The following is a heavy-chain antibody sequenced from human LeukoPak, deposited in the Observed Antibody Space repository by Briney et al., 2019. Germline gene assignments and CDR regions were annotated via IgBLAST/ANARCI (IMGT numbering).Heavy chain of an antibody. CDR2: IYTSGST. D-gene: IGHD3-3*01. J-gene: IGHJ4*02. Sequence: SETLSLTCAVYGGSFSGYYWSWIRQPAGKGLEWIGRIYTSGSTNYNPSLKSRVTISVDTSKNQFSLKLSSVTAADTAVYYCATSGGFLEWLPRAKTSLHYWGQGTLVTVSS. V-gene: IGHV4-59*10. CDR1: GGSFSGYY. CDR3: ATSGGFLEWLPRAKTSLHY.